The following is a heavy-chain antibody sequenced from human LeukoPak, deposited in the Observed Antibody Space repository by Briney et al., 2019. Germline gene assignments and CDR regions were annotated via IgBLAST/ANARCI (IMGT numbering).Heavy chain of an antibody. J-gene: IGHJ5*02. CDR3: ARSLRFLEWLSSNWFDP. V-gene: IGHV4-39*07. CDR1: GGSISSSSYY. D-gene: IGHD3-3*01. Sequence: SETLSLTCTVSGGSISSSSYYWGWIRQPPGKGLEWIVSIYYSGSTYYNPSLKSRVTISVDTSKNQFSLKLSSVPAADTAVYYCARSLRFLEWLSSNWFDPWGQGTLVTVSS. CDR2: IYYSGST.